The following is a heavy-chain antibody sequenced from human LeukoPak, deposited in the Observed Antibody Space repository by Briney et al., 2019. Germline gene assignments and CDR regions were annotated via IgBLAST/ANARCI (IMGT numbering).Heavy chain of an antibody. CDR2: ISGSGGST. J-gene: IGHJ4*02. D-gene: IGHD1-26*01. V-gene: IGHV3-23*01. CDR3: AKVGRGSYPRRVYFDY. CDR1: GFTFSSYA. Sequence: TGGSLRLSCAASGFTFSSYAMSWVRQAPGKGLEWASAISGSGGSTYYADSVKGRFTISRDNSKNTPYLQMNSLRAEDTAVYYCAKVGRGSYPRRVYFDYWGQGTLVTVSS.